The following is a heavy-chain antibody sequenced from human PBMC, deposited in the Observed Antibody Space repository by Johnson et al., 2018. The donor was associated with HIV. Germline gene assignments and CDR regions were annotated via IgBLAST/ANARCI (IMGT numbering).Heavy chain of an antibody. CDR1: GFTFDAYG. V-gene: IGHV3-7*03. CDR3: ANSLLLDAFNI. CDR2: IKQDGSEK. J-gene: IGHJ3*02. D-gene: IGHD2-15*01. Sequence: VQLVESGGGVVRPGGSLRLSCAASGFTFDAYGMSWVRQAPGKGLEWVANIKQDGSEKYYVDSVKGRFTISRDNSKNTLYLQMNSLRDEDTAVYYCANSLLLDAFNIWGQGTMVTVSS.